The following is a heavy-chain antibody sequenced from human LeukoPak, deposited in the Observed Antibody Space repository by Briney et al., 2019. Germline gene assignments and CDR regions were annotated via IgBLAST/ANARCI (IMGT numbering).Heavy chain of an antibody. CDR2: IYCSGST. CDR3: AREILYDSTTRSYFDY. CDR1: GGSISSGDYY. Sequence: SQTLSLTCTVSGGSISSGDYYWSWIRQPPGKGLEWIGYIYCSGSTYYNPSLKSRVTISVDTSKNQFSLKLSSVTAADTAVYYCAREILYDSTTRSYFDYWGQGTLVTVSS. D-gene: IGHD3-22*01. V-gene: IGHV4-30-4*01. J-gene: IGHJ4*02.